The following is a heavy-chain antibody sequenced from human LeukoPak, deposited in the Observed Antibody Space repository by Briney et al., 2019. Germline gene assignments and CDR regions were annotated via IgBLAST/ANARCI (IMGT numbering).Heavy chain of an antibody. J-gene: IGHJ4*02. CDR1: GFTFSSYG. D-gene: IGHD3-22*01. Sequence: PGGSLRLSCAASGFTFSSYGMHWVRQAPGKGLEWVAVISYDGSNKYYADSVKGRFTISRDNSKNTLYLQMNSLRAEDTAVYYCAKDPTSYYYDSSGLGGYWGQGTLVTVSS. CDR2: ISYDGSNK. CDR3: AKDPTSYYYDSSGLGGY. V-gene: IGHV3-30*18.